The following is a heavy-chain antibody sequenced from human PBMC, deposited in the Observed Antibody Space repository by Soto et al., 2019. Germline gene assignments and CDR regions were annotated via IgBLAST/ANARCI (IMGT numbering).Heavy chain of an antibody. CDR2: ITGSSSYI. CDR3: TRDVYYYDSRASWPY. Sequence: EVQLVESGGGLVKPGGSLRLSCAASGFTFSSYSMNWVRQAPGKGLEWVSSITGSSSYIYYADSVKGRFTISRDNAKNALYLQMKSQRAEDPAVYYCTRDVYYYDSRASWPYWGPGTLVTVSS. J-gene: IGHJ4*02. V-gene: IGHV3-21*02. CDR1: GFTFSSYS. D-gene: IGHD3-22*01.